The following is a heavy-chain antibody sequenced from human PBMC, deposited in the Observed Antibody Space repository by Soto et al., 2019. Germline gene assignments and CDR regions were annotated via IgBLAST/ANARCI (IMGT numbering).Heavy chain of an antibody. D-gene: IGHD2-2*01. Sequence: GSLRLACAASVFTFSSYEMNWVRQAPGKGLEWVSYISSSGSTIYYADSVKGRFTISRDNAKNSLYLQMNSLRAEDTAVYYCASLLGYCSSTSCSYYYYGMDVWGQGTTVTVSS. CDR3: ASLLGYCSSTSCSYYYYGMDV. V-gene: IGHV3-48*03. CDR1: VFTFSSYE. J-gene: IGHJ6*02. CDR2: ISSSGSTI.